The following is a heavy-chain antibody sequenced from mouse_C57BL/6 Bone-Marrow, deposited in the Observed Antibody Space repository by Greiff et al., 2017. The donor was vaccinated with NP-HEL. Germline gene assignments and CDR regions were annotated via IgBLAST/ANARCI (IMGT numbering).Heavy chain of an antibody. J-gene: IGHJ2*01. CDR3: TRDRNGDY. V-gene: IGHV5-9-1*02. CDR2: LSCGGDYI. D-gene: IGHD2-1*01. CDR1: GFTFRSYA. Sequence: EVQVVESGEGLVKPGGSLKLSCAASGFTFRSYAISFVRLTPQTLLESVAYLSCGGDYIYSADTVKGRFTISRDNARNTLYLQMSSLKSEDTAMYYCTRDRNGDYGGQGTTRTVSS.